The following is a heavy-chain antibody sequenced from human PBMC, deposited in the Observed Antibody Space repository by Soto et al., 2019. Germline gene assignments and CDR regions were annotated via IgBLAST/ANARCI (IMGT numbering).Heavy chain of an antibody. D-gene: IGHD2-15*01. J-gene: IGHJ6*02. CDR2: IIPIFGTA. V-gene: IGHV1-69*13. CDR3: AGDRLPGVVPAYYYYGMDF. Sequence: SVKVSCKASGGTFSSYAISWVRQAPGQGLEWMEGIIPIFGTANYAQKFQGRVTITADESTSTAYMELSSLRSEDTAVYSCAGDRLPGVVPAYYYYGMDFWGQGTTVTVSS. CDR1: GGTFSSYA.